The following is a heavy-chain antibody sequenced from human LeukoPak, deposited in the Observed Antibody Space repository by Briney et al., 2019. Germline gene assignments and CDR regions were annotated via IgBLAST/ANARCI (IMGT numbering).Heavy chain of an antibody. CDR3: ARDSTAAAAPFDY. D-gene: IGHD6-13*01. V-gene: IGHV3-11*01. CDR1: GFTFSDYY. Sequence: GGSLRLSCAASGFTFSDYYMSWIRQAPGKGLEWVSYISSSGSTIYYADSVKGRFTISRDNAKNSLYLQMNSLRAEDTAVYYCARDSTAAAAPFDYWGQGTLVTVSS. CDR2: ISSSGSTI. J-gene: IGHJ4*02.